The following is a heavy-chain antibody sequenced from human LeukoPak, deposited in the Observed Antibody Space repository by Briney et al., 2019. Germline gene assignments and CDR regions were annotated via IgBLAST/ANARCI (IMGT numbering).Heavy chain of an antibody. CDR2: IYLGDSDT. CDR1: GYSFTSYW. J-gene: IGHJ4*02. D-gene: IGHD2-21*02. Sequence: GESLKISCKGSGYSFTSYWIGWVRRMPGKGLEWMGIIYLGDSDTRYSPSFQGQVTISADKSINTVYLQWSSLKASDTAMYYCARHSRGAGDGFDYWGQGTLVTVSS. CDR3: ARHSRGAGDGFDY. V-gene: IGHV5-51*01.